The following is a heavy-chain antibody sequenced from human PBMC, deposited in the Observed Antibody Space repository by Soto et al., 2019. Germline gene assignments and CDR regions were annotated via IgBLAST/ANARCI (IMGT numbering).Heavy chain of an antibody. J-gene: IGHJ4*02. Sequence: QVQLVQSGAEVKRPGSSVKVSCKASGDTFAFYSINWVRQAPGLGLEWMGRINPILSMSNYAQRFQGRVTMTADKSTSTAYMVLNSLSSEDTAMYYCATRYGSGYRAFDYWGQGALVTVSS. D-gene: IGHD3-10*01. CDR2: INPILSMS. CDR3: ATRYGSGYRAFDY. V-gene: IGHV1-69*02. CDR1: GDTFAFYS.